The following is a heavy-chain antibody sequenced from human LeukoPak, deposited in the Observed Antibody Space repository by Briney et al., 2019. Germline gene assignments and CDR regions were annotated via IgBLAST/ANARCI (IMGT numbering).Heavy chain of an antibody. V-gene: IGHV1-2*02. J-gene: IGHJ4*02. CDR3: ARVVSYARLPYSSSSPSAY. CDR2: INPNSGGT. CDR1: GYTFTGYY. Sequence: ASVKVSCKASGYTFTGYYMHWVRQAPGQGLEWMGWINPNSGGTNYAQTFQGRVTMTRDTSISTAYMELSRLRSDDTAVYYCARVVSYARLPYSSSSPSAYWGQGTLVTVSS. D-gene: IGHD6-6*01.